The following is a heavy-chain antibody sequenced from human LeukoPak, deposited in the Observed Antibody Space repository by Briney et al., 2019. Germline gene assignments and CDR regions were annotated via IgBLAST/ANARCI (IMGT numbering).Heavy chain of an antibody. J-gene: IGHJ6*03. V-gene: IGHV3-20*04. CDR2: INWNGGST. CDR3: ARRQWLVQSYYYYYMDV. D-gene: IGHD6-19*01. CDR1: GFTFDDYG. Sequence: PGGSLRLSCAASGFTFDDYGTSWVRQAPGKGLEWVSGINWNGGSTGYADSVKGRFTISRDNAKNSLYLQMNSLRAEDTALYYCARRQWLVQSYYYYYMDVWGKGTTVTVSS.